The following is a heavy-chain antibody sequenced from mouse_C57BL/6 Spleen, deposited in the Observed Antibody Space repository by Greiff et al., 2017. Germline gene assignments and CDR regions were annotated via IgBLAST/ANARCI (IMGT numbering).Heavy chain of an antibody. CDR3: ARAYSNYNAMDY. CDR2: IWTGGGT. D-gene: IGHD2-5*01. CDR1: GFSFTSYA. J-gene: IGHJ4*01. V-gene: IGHV2-9-1*01. Sequence: VQVVESGPGLVAPSPSLSITCTVSGFSFTSYAISWVRQPPGKGLEWLGVIWTGGGTNYNSALKSRLSISKDNSKSQVILKMNSLQTDDTARYYCARAYSNYNAMDYWGQGTSVTVYS.